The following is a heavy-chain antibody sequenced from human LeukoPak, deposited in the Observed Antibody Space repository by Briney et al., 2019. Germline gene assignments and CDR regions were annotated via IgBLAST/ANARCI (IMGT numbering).Heavy chain of an antibody. CDR2: INHSGGT. J-gene: IGHJ4*02. CDR3: ARGRTNDY. Sequence: PSETLSLTCAAYGGSFSGYYWSWIRQPPGKGLEWIGEINHSGGTNYNPSLKSRVTISVDTSKNQFSLKLSSVTAADTAVYYCARGRTNDYWGQGTLVTVSS. V-gene: IGHV4-34*01. CDR1: GGSFSGYY.